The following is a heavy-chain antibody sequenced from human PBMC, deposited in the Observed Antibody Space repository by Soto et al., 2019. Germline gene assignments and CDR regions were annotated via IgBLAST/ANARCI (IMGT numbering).Heavy chain of an antibody. D-gene: IGHD6-19*01. V-gene: IGHV4-4*02. CDR3: ATTRGIAVAGREDTPPYFDY. CDR2: IYHSGST. J-gene: IGHJ4*02. CDR1: GGSISSSNW. Sequence: SETLSLTCAVSGGSISSSNWWSWVRQPPGKGLEWIGEIYHSGSTNYNPYLKSRVTISVDKSKNQFSLKLSSVTAADTAVYYCATTRGIAVAGREDTPPYFDYWGQGTLVTVSS.